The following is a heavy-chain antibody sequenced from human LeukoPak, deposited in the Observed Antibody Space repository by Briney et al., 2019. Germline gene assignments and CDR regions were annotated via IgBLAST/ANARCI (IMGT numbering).Heavy chain of an antibody. CDR1: GYTFTSYG. CDR3: AREWASVRARAFDI. D-gene: IGHD1-26*01. CDR2: INPSGGST. J-gene: IGHJ3*02. V-gene: IGHV1-46*01. Sequence: ASVKVSCKASGYTFTSYGISWVRQAPGQGLEWMGIINPSGGSTSYAQKFQGRVTMTRDTSTSTVYMELSSLRSEDTAVYYCAREWASVRARAFDIWGQGTMVTVSS.